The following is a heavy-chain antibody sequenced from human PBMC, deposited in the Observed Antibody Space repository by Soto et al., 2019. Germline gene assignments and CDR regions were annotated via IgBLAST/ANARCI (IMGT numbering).Heavy chain of an antibody. V-gene: IGHV4-30-2*01. Sequence: SETLSLTCAVSGGSISSGGYFWSWIRQPPGKGLEWIGYIYHSGSTYYNPSLKSRVTISVDRSKNQFSLKLSSVTAADTAVYYCARARATIAAAAIFDCWGQGTLVTVSS. J-gene: IGHJ4*02. CDR1: GGSISSGGYF. CDR3: ARARATIAAAAIFDC. D-gene: IGHD6-13*01. CDR2: IYHSGST.